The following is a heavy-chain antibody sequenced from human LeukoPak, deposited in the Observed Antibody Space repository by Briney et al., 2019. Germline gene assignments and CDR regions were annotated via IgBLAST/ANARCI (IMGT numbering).Heavy chain of an antibody. CDR1: GFIFSDYA. D-gene: IGHD6-13*01. J-gene: IGHJ4*02. Sequence: GGSLRLSCAGSGFIFSDYAMQWVRQAPGKELEWVGVISYDGSNKYYADSVKGRFTISRDNSKNTLYLQMNSLRAEDTAVYYCARAYSSSSQVFDHWGQGTLVTVSS. V-gene: IGHV3-30-3*01. CDR3: ARAYSSSSQVFDH. CDR2: ISYDGSNK.